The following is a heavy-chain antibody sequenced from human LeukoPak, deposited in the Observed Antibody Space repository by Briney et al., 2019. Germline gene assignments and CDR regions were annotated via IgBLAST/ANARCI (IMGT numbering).Heavy chain of an antibody. Sequence: ASVKVSCKASGYTFTRYDINWVRQATGQGLEWMGWINPHSGSTNYAQKFQGRVTMTRDTSISTAYMELSRLRSDDTAVYYCARHDYGDYDAFDFWGQGTMVTVSS. CDR3: ARHDYGDYDAFDF. CDR1: GYTFTRYD. V-gene: IGHV1-2*02. D-gene: IGHD4-17*01. J-gene: IGHJ3*01. CDR2: INPHSGST.